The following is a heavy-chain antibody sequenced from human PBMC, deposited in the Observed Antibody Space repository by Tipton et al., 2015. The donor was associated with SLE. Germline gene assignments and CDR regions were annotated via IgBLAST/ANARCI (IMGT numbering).Heavy chain of an antibody. CDR2: IYYSGST. CDR3: ARHKDFLEWLSSAYWFDP. V-gene: IGHV4-31*03. D-gene: IGHD3-3*01. CDR1: GYSISSGYY. Sequence: TLSLTCTVSGYSISSGYYSGWIRRNSGKGLEWIGYIYYSGSTYYNPSLKSRLTISLDTSKNQFSLKLSSVTAADTAVYYCARHKDFLEWLSSAYWFDPWGQGTLVTVSS. J-gene: IGHJ5*02.